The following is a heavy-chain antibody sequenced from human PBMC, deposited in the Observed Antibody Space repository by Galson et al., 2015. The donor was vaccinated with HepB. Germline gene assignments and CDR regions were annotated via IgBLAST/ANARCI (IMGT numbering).Heavy chain of an antibody. Sequence: SLRLSCAASGFTFIDYYMDWVRQAPGKGLGWVGRTETKGNSYITEYAASVKGRFSISRDDSKNSLYLQMNSLKTEDTAVYYCAREMGRLFDSWGQGTLVTVSS. J-gene: IGHJ4*02. CDR3: AREMGRLFDS. CDR2: TETKGNSYIT. D-gene: IGHD1-26*01. CDR1: GFTFIDYY. V-gene: IGHV3-72*01.